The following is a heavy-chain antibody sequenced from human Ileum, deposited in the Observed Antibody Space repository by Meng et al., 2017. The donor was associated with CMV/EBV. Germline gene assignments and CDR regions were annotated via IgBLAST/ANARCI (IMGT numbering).Heavy chain of an antibody. D-gene: IGHD6-19*01. CDR2: ISAYNGNT. J-gene: IGHJ4*02. Sequence: KASGYSFGTYMMTWVRQAPGQGLEWIGWISAYNGNTNYAQNFQGRVAMTADPSTNTAYLDLGSLTSDDTAIYYCARGAGRWLEMPLAYWGQGTLVTVSS. CDR1: GYSFGTYM. V-gene: IGHV1-18*04. CDR3: ARGAGRWLEMPLAY.